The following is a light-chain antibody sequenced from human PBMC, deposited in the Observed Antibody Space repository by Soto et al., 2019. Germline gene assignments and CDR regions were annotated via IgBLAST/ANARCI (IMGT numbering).Light chain of an antibody. CDR3: CSYAGSSSLV. J-gene: IGLJ3*02. V-gene: IGLV2-23*01. CDR2: EGT. Sequence: QSVLTQPASVSGSPGQSITISCTGTSSDVGNYNLVSWYQQHPGKAPKLIIYEGTKRPSGVSNRFSVSKSGNTASLTISGLQAEDEADYYCCSYAGSSSLVFGGGTKPTVL. CDR1: SSDVGNYNL.